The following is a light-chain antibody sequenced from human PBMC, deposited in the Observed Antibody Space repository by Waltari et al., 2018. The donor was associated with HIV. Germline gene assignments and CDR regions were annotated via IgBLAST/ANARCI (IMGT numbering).Light chain of an antibody. CDR1: SSNIGAGFH. Sequence: QSVLTQPPSVSGAPGQRVTISCTGGSSNIGAGFHVPWYQQLPGTAPKLLIYDNTNRPSGVPDRFSGSRSGSSASLAITGLQAEDEADYYCQSFDSSLSGYVFGTGTKVTVL. V-gene: IGLV1-40*01. J-gene: IGLJ1*01. CDR3: QSFDSSLSGYV. CDR2: DNT.